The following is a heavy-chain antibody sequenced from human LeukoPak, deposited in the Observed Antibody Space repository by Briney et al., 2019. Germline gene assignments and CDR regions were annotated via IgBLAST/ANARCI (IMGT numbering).Heavy chain of an antibody. D-gene: IGHD4-23*01. J-gene: IGHJ5*02. CDR3: ARGVDGGNSDWFDP. Sequence: ASVKVSCKASGGTFSSYAISWVRQAPVQGLEWMGRNIPILGIANYAQKFQGRVTSTADKSTSTAYMELSSLRSEDTAVYYCARGVDGGNSDWFDPWGQGTLVTVSS. CDR1: GGTFSSYA. V-gene: IGHV1-69*04. CDR2: NIPILGIA.